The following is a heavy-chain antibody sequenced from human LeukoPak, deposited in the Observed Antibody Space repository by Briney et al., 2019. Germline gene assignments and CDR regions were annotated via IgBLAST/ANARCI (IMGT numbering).Heavy chain of an antibody. J-gene: IGHJ3*02. CDR3: ARGRNWNDAFDI. V-gene: IGHV1-69*04. CDR1: GGPFSSYA. Sequence: GSSVKVSCKASGGPFSSYAISWVRQAPGQGLEWMGRIIPILGIANYAQKFQGRVTITADKSTSTAYMELSSLRSEDTAVYYCARGRNWNDAFDIWGQGTMVTVSS. CDR2: IIPILGIA. D-gene: IGHD1-1*01.